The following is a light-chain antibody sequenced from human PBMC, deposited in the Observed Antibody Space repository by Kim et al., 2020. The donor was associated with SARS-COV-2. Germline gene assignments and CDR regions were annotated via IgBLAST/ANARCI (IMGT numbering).Light chain of an antibody. CDR1: KLGDKH. Sequence: SYELTQPPSVSVSPGQTASITCSGHKLGDKHAYWYQQKPGQSPVLVIYQDIKRPSGIPARFSGSNSGNTVTLTISGTQSMDEADYYCQAWDSSTAVFGGGTQLTVL. CDR2: QDI. J-gene: IGLJ3*02. CDR3: QAWDSSTAV. V-gene: IGLV3-1*01.